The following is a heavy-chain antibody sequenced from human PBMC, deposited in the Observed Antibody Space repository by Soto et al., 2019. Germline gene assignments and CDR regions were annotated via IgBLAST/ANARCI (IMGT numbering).Heavy chain of an antibody. J-gene: IGHJ4*02. CDR1: GYTFTSYD. Sequence: ASVKVSCKASGYTFTSYDIYRVRQATGQGLEWMGWMNPNTGNSGYAQKFQGRVTMTSDTSISTAHMELSSLRSEDTAVYYCARRAETNGWNGFGADKYYFDFWGQGTLVTAPQ. CDR2: MNPNTGNS. V-gene: IGHV1-8*01. CDR3: ARRAETNGWNGFGADKYYFDF. D-gene: IGHD1-1*01.